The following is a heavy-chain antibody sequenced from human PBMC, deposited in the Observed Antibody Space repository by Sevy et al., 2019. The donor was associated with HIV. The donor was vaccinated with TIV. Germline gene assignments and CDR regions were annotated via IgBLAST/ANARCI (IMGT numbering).Heavy chain of an antibody. D-gene: IGHD3-22*01. Sequence: GGSLRLSCAASGFPFSDFGMHWVRQAPGKGLEWVAIVYSDGSNQYYADSVKGRFTISRDNSKNTLYLQMNSLRAEDTAVYYCAKAGYYYDSSGYNWFDPWGQGTLVTVSS. J-gene: IGHJ5*02. CDR1: GFPFSDFG. CDR3: AKAGYYYDSSGYNWFDP. V-gene: IGHV3-33*06. CDR2: VYSDGSNQ.